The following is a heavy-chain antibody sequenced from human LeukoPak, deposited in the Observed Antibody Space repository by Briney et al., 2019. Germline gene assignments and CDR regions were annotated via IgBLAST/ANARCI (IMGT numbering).Heavy chain of an antibody. CDR1: GYTFTGYY. V-gene: IGHV1-2*02. J-gene: IGHJ6*02. Sequence: ASVKVSCKASGYTFTGYYMHWVRQAPGQGLEWMGWINPNSGGTNYAQKFQGRVTMTRDTSTSTVYMELSSLRSEDTAVYYCARNPPRDCSGGSCYSRYYYYYGMDVWGQGTTVTVSS. CDR2: INPNSGGT. D-gene: IGHD2-15*01. CDR3: ARNPPRDCSGGSCYSRYYYYYGMDV.